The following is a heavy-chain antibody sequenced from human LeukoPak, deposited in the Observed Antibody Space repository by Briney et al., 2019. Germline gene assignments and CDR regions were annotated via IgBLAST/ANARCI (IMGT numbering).Heavy chain of an antibody. D-gene: IGHD5-18*01. V-gene: IGHV2-5*02. CDR3: ARETARYFDY. J-gene: IGHJ4*02. Sequence: TLSLTCTVSGGSIRGSDFYWGWIRQPPGKALEWLALIYWDDDKRYSPALKSRLTITKDTSKNQVVLTMTNMDPVDTATYYCARETARYFDYWGQGTLVTVSS. CDR1: GGSIRGSDFY. CDR2: IYWDDDK.